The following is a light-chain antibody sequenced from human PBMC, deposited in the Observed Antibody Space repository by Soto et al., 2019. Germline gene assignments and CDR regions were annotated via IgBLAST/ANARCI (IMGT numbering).Light chain of an antibody. J-gene: IGKJ2*01. V-gene: IGKV2-28*01. Sequence: DIVMTXXXXSLPVSPGEPASISXXXXQSLLHRNXXXXLDWYLQKPGQSPRLLIYLASTRASGVPDKFSASGSGTVFTLKISRVEAEDVGIYYCMQALQTPYSFGQGTKLEI. CDR1: QSLLHRNXXXX. CDR3: MQALQTPYS. CDR2: LAS.